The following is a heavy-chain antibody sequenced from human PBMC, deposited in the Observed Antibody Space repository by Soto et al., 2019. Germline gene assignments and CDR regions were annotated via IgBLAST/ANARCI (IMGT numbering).Heavy chain of an antibody. CDR2: IWYDGSNK. D-gene: IGHD3-10*01. J-gene: IGHJ3*02. V-gene: IGHV3-33*01. CDR3: AREQLLVRAFDI. Sequence: GSLRLSCAASGFTFSSYGMHWVRQAPGKGLEWVAVIWYDGSNKYYANSVKGRFTISRDNSKNTLYLQMNSLRAEDTAVYYCAREQLLVRAFDIWGQGTMVTVS. CDR1: GFTFSSYG.